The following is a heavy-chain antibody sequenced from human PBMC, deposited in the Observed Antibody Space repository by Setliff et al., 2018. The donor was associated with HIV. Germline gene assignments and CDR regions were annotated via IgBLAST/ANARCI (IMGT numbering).Heavy chain of an antibody. CDR3: VTTDYFYGRNNFEY. V-gene: IGHV4-38-2*02. CDR1: GYSMSGGYN. Sequence: SETLSLTCTVSGYSMSGGYNWGWIRQSPEKGLEWIGNIYHVGTTYYNPSLKSRVTLSVDPSKSQFSLKLTSVTAADTALFYCVTTDYFYGRNNFEYWGQGALVTVSS. CDR2: IYHVGTT. D-gene: IGHD3-10*01. J-gene: IGHJ4*02.